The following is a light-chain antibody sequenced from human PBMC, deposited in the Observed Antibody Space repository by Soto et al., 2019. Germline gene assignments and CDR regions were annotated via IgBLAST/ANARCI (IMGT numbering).Light chain of an antibody. CDR3: QSYDSSLSGDVV. Sequence: QLVLTQPPSVSGAPGQRVTISCTGSSSNIGAGYDVHWYQQLPGTAPKLLISGDNNRPSGVPDRFSGSKSGTSASLAITGLQAEDEADYYCQSYDSSLSGDVVFGGGTQLTVL. CDR2: GDN. CDR1: SSNIGAGYD. V-gene: IGLV1-40*01. J-gene: IGLJ2*01.